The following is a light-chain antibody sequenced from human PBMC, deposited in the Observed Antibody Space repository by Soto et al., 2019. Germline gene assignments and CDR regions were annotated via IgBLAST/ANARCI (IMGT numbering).Light chain of an antibody. J-gene: IGLJ2*01. CDR1: SGHSSYA. Sequence: QPVLTQSPSASASLGASVKLTCTLSSGHSSYAIAWHQQQPEKSPRYLMKLNSDGSHSKGDGIPDRFSGSSSGAERYLTTSSLRSEDEADYYCQTWGTGVVFGGGTKVTVL. V-gene: IGLV4-69*01. CDR2: LNSDGSH. CDR3: QTWGTGVV.